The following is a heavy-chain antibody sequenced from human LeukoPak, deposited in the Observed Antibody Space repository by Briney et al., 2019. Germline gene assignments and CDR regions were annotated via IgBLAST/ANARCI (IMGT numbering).Heavy chain of an antibody. D-gene: IGHD3-22*01. CDR3: AKDRGGYDSSGYYSFTGDY. Sequence: YPGGSLRLSCAASGFTFSSYGMHWVRQAPGKGLEWVAVISYDGSNKYYADSVKGRFNISRDNSKNTLYLQMNSLRAEDTAVYYCAKDRGGYDSSGYYSFTGDYWGQGTLVTVSS. CDR1: GFTFSSYG. J-gene: IGHJ4*02. CDR2: ISYDGSNK. V-gene: IGHV3-30*18.